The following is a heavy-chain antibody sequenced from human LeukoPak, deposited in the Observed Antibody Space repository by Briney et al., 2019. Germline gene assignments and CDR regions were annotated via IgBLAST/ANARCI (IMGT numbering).Heavy chain of an antibody. V-gene: IGHV3-74*01. CDR2: INTGGSTT. CDR1: GFTLSSYW. CDR3: ARAGSYRFDY. Sequence: GGSLRLSCAGSGFTLSSYWIHWVRQGPGKGLVWVSRINTGGSTTTYGDSVKGRFTISRDNAKNTVFLQMNSLRAEDTAVYYCARAGSYRFDYWGQGTLVTVSS. D-gene: IGHD1-26*01. J-gene: IGHJ4*02.